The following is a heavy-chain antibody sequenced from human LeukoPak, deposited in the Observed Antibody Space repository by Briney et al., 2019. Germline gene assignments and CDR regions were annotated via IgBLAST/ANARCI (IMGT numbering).Heavy chain of an antibody. D-gene: IGHD2-2*02. CDR1: GYTFSDYY. CDR2: INPNSGGT. J-gene: IGHJ4*02. Sequence: ASVKVSCKASGYTFSDYYIHWVRQAPGQELEWMGWINPNSGGTNYEQKFQGRVTMTRDTSISTAYMELSRLRSDDTAVYYCARERVPDAIVPYWGQGTLVTVSS. CDR3: ARERVPDAIVPY. V-gene: IGHV1-2*02.